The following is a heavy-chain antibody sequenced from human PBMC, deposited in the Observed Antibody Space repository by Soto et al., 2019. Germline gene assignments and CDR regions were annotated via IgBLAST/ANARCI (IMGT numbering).Heavy chain of an antibody. CDR3: ARVSRDRGGDAFDI. D-gene: IGHD3-10*01. CDR1: GFTFSSYS. J-gene: IGHJ3*02. Sequence: GGSLRLSCAASGFTFSSYSMNWVRQAPGKGLEWVSSISSSSSYICYADSVKGRFTISRDNAKNSLYLQMNSLRAEDTAVYYCARVSRDRGGDAFDIWGQGTMVTVSS. CDR2: ISSSSSYI. V-gene: IGHV3-21*01.